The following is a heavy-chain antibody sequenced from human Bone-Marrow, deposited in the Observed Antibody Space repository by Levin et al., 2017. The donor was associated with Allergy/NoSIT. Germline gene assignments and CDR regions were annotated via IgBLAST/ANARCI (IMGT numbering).Heavy chain of an antibody. CDR1: GGSISSSSYY. CDR2: IYYSGST. D-gene: IGHD3-16*01. V-gene: IGHV4-39*01. CDR3: ARPSQGGDAFDI. J-gene: IGHJ3*02. Sequence: PSETLSLTCTVSGGSISSSSYYWGWIRQPPGKGLEWIGSIYYSGSTYYNPSLKSRVTISVDTSKNQFSLKLSSVTAADTAVYYCARPSQGGDAFDIWGQGTMVTVSS.